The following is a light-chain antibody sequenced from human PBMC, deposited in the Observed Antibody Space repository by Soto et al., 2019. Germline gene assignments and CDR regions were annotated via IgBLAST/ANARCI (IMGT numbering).Light chain of an antibody. Sequence: QSVLTQPPSASGTPGHTITISCSGSSSNIGDNTVNWYQHLPGTAPKLLMYNKNQRPSGIPDRFSASKSGTSASLAISGLQAADEADYYCGTWADSLSIPVFGGGTQLTVL. CDR3: GTWADSLSIPV. J-gene: IGLJ3*02. V-gene: IGLV1-44*01. CDR2: NKN. CDR1: SSNIGDNT.